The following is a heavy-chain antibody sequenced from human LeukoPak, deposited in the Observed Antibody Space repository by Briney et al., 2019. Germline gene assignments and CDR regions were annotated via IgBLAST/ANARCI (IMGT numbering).Heavy chain of an antibody. V-gene: IGHV3-23*01. CDR3: AKPGRWFGETRGYFDY. D-gene: IGHD3-10*01. CDR2: ISGGGGST. CDR1: GFTFNNYA. Sequence: GGSLRLSCAASGFTFNNYAMSWVRQAPGKGLEWVSVISGGGGSTYYADSVKGRFTISRDNSKNTLYLQMNSLRAEDTAVYYCAKPGRWFGETRGYFDYWGQGTLVTVSS. J-gene: IGHJ4*02.